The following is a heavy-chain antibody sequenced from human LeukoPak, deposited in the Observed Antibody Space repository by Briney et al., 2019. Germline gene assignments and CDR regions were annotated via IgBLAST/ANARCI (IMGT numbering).Heavy chain of an antibody. CDR1: GGSFSGYY. CDR2: INHSGST. CDR3: AGGDYGSDLTY. V-gene: IGHV4-34*01. D-gene: IGHD3-10*01. J-gene: IGHJ4*02. Sequence: SETLSLTCAVYGGSFSGYYWSWIRQPPGKGLEWIGEINHSGSTNYNPSLKSRATISVDTYKNQFSLKLSSATAADTAVYFCAGGDYGSDLTYWGQGTLLTVSS.